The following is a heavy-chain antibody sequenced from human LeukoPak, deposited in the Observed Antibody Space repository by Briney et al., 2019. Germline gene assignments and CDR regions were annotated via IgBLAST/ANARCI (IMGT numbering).Heavy chain of an antibody. J-gene: IGHJ4*02. V-gene: IGHV3-30*18. Sequence: PGRSLRLSCAASGFTFSSYGMYWVRQAPGKGLEWVALISYDGSDKYFADSVKGRFTISRDNSKNTLYLQVNSLRGDDTAVYYCAKERGRLGELSLYLAIDYWGQGTLVTVSA. D-gene: IGHD3-16*02. CDR1: GFTFSSYG. CDR3: AKERGRLGELSLYLAIDY. CDR2: ISYDGSDK.